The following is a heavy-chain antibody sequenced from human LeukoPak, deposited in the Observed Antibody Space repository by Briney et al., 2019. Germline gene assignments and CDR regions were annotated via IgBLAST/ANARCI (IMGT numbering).Heavy chain of an antibody. CDR1: GGSISSYY. CDR3: VRAQFYYYGMDV. J-gene: IGHJ6*02. CDR2: IYYSGST. D-gene: IGHD5-24*01. Sequence: SETLSLTCTVSGGSISSYYWSWIRQPPGKGLEWIGYIYYSGSTNYNPSLKSRVTISVDTSKNQFSLKLSSVTAADTAVYYCVRAQFYYYGMDVWGQGTTVTVSS. V-gene: IGHV4-59*01.